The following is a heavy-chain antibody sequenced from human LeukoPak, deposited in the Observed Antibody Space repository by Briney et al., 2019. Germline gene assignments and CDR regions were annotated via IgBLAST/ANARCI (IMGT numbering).Heavy chain of an antibody. J-gene: IGHJ4*02. CDR3: ARDLSSYSSSWYIRDAYRDY. D-gene: IGHD6-13*01. CDR2: ISSSSSYI. V-gene: IGHV3-21*01. CDR1: GFTFSSYS. Sequence: GGSLRLSCAASGFTFSSYSMNWVRQAPGKGLEWVSSISSSSSYIYYADSVKGRFTISRDNAKDSLYLQMNSLRAEDTAVYYCARDLSSYSSSWYIRDAYRDYWGQGTLVTVSS.